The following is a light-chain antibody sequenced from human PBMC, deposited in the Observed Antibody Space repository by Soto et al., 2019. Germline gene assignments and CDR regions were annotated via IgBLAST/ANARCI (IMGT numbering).Light chain of an antibody. CDR2: EVS. CDR1: SSDVGGYHY. J-gene: IGLJ2*01. V-gene: IGLV2-14*01. Sequence: QSALTQPASVSGSPGQSITISCTGTSSDVGGYHYVSWYQQHPGKAPKLMIYEVSHRPSGVSNRCSGSKSGITASLTISGLQAEDESDYYCTSYTSSRARVVFGGGTKLTVL. CDR3: TSYTSSRARVV.